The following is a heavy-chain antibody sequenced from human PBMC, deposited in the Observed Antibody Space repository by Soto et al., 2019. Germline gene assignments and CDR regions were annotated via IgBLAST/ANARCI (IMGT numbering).Heavy chain of an antibody. CDR1: GFTFSSYA. V-gene: IGHV3-23*01. CDR2: ISGSGGST. Sequence: GGSLRLSCAASGFTFSSYAMSWVRQAPGKGLEWVSAISGSGGSTYYADSVKGRFTISRDNSKNTLYLQMNSLRAEDTAVYYCAKDSRILTGYVISYYFDYWGQGTLVTVSS. D-gene: IGHD3-9*01. J-gene: IGHJ4*02. CDR3: AKDSRILTGYVISYYFDY.